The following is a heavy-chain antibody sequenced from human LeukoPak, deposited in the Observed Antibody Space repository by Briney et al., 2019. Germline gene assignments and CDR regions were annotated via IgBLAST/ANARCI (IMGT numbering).Heavy chain of an antibody. V-gene: IGHV1-2*02. D-gene: IGHD5-18*01. J-gene: IGHJ4*02. CDR3: ARAGYSYGYSGWIDY. CDR2: INPNSGGT. Sequence: ASVKVSCKASGGTFSSYAISWVRQAPGQGLEWMGWINPNSGGTNYAQKFQGRVTMTRDTSISTAYMELSRLRSDDTAVYYCARAGYSYGYSGWIDYWGQGTLVTVSS. CDR1: GGTFSSYA.